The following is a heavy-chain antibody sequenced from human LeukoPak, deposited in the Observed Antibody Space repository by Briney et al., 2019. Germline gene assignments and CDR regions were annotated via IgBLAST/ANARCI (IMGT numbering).Heavy chain of an antibody. V-gene: IGHV3-30*03. CDR1: GFTFSSYG. D-gene: IGHD6-13*01. J-gene: IGHJ4*02. CDR2: ISYDGSNK. Sequence: GRSLRLSCAASGFTFSSYGMHWVRQAPGKGLEWVAVISYDGSNKYYADSVKGRFTISRDNSKNTLYLQMNSLRAEDTAVYYCASEPGIAAAAIDYWGQGTLVTVSS. CDR3: ASEPGIAAAAIDY.